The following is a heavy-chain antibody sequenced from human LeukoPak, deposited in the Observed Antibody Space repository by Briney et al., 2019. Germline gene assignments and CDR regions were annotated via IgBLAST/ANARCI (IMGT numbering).Heavy chain of an antibody. CDR3: ARVSPGGYGYYYYGMDV. CDR1: GGSISSSSYY. V-gene: IGHV4-39*07. Sequence: PSETLSLTCIVSGGSISSSSYYWGWIRQPPGKGLEWIGSIYYSGSTYYNPSLKSRVTISVDTSKNQFSLKLSSVTAADTAVYYCARVSPGGYGYYYYGMDVWGQGTTVTVSS. D-gene: IGHD5-12*01. J-gene: IGHJ6*02. CDR2: IYYSGST.